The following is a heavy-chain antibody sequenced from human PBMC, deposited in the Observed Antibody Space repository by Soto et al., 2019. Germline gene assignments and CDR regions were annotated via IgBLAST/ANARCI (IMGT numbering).Heavy chain of an antibody. D-gene: IGHD2-21*01. CDR2: ISSYNGDT. CDR1: GYTFTSYG. J-gene: IGHJ6*02. CDR3: ACEGVATDYFYCMDI. V-gene: IGHV1-18*01. Sequence: QVQLVQSGAEVKKPGASVKVSCKASGYTFTSYGIHWARQAPGQGPEWMGWISSYNGDTNYAQKFQGRVTMTTDTTKSTADMDQRSLSTYDTAVYYVACEGVATDYFYCMDIWGQGTLVTVSS.